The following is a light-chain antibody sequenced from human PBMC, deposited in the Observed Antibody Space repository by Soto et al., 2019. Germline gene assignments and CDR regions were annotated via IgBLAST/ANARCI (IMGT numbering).Light chain of an antibody. J-gene: IGLJ3*02. Sequence: QSVLTQRPSVSGAPGQRVTISCAGSSSNIGAGFDVHWYQQLPGTAPKLLIYGNTNRPSGVPDRFSGSKSGTSASLAITGLQAEDEADYYCQSYDSSLSGLWVFGEGTQLTVL. V-gene: IGLV1-40*01. CDR1: SSNIGAGFD. CDR3: QSYDSSLSGLWV. CDR2: GNT.